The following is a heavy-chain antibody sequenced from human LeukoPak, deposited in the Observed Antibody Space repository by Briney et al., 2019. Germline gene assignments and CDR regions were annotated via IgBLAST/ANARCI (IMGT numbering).Heavy chain of an antibody. CDR2: INPSGGST. J-gene: IGHJ6*02. CDR3: ASGITMVRGVLYYYYYGMDV. D-gene: IGHD3-10*01. CDR1: GYTFTSYY. V-gene: IGHV1-46*01. Sequence: ASVKVSCKASGYTFTSYYMHWVRQAPGQGLEWMGIINPSGGSTSYAQKFQGRVTMTRDTSTSTVYMELSRLRSDDTAVYYCASGITMVRGVLYYYYYGMDVWGQGTTVTVSS.